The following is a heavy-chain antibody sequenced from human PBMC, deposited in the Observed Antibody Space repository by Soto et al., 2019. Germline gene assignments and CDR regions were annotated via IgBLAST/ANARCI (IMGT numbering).Heavy chain of an antibody. CDR3: TRVTPAISTYFDY. Sequence: EVQVVESGGGLVQPGRSLRLSCTASGFTFGDYTMSWFRQAPGKGLEWVGFIRNKAYGGTTEYAASVKGKFTISRDDSKNIAYLQMNSLKTEDTAVYYCTRVTPAISTYFDYWGQGTLVTVSS. V-gene: IGHV3-49*03. CDR2: IRNKAYGGTT. J-gene: IGHJ4*02. CDR1: GFTFGDYT. D-gene: IGHD3-9*01.